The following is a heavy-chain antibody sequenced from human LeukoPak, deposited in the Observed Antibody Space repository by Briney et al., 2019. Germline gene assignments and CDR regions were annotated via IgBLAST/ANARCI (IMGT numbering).Heavy chain of an antibody. V-gene: IGHV1-46*01. CDR2: INPSGGST. D-gene: IGHD1-1*01. J-gene: IGHJ6*03. Sequence: ASVKVSCKASGGTFSSYAISWVRQAPGQGLEWMGIINPSGGSTSYAQKFQGRVTMTRDMSTSTVYMELSSLRSEDTAVYYCARDLDNWNDGGYYMDVWGKGTTVTVSS. CDR3: ARDLDNWNDGGYYMDV. CDR1: GGTFSSYA.